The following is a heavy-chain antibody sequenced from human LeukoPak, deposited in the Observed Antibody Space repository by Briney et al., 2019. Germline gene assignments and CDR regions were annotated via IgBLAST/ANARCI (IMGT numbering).Heavy chain of an antibody. J-gene: IGHJ4*02. V-gene: IGHV4-34*01. CDR1: GGSFSGYY. CDR3: ARGYQLLYDYFDY. Sequence: SETLSLTCAVYGGSFSGYYWSWIRQPPGKGLEWTGEINHSGSTNYNPSLKSRVTISVDTSKNQFSLKLSSVTAADTAVYYCARGYQLLYDYFDYWGQGTLVTVSS. D-gene: IGHD2-2*02. CDR2: INHSGST.